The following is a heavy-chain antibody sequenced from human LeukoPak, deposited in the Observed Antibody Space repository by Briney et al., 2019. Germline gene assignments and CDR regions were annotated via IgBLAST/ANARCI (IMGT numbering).Heavy chain of an antibody. CDR1: GGSISSYY. Sequence: SETLSLTCTLSGGSISSYYWSCVRQPPGKGLEWIGYIYYSGSTNYNPSLKSRVTISVDTSKNQFSLKLSSVTAAVTAVYYCARVWNYVIGFDYRGQGTLVTVSS. J-gene: IGHJ4*02. D-gene: IGHD1-7*01. V-gene: IGHV4-59*01. CDR2: IYYSGST. CDR3: ARVWNYVIGFDY.